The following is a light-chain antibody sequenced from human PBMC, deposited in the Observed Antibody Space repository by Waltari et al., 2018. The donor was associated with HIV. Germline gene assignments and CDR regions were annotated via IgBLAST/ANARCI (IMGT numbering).Light chain of an antibody. J-gene: IGLJ2*01. V-gene: IGLV1-40*01. CDR1: SSNIGAGYD. CDR2: GNS. Sequence: QSVLTQPPSVSGAPGQRVTISCTGSSSNIGAGYDVHWYQHLPGTAPKLLIYGNSNRPSWVPDRFSGSKSGTSASLAITGLQAEDESDYYCQSYDSSLSVVVFGGGTKLTVL. CDR3: QSYDSSLSVVV.